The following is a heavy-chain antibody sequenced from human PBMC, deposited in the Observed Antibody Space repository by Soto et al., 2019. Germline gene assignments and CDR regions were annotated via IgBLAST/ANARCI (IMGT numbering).Heavy chain of an antibody. J-gene: IGHJ6*02. CDR1: GGSFSAFY. CDR3: ARVTTVSYYFYYGMDV. Sequence: SETLSLTCAVSGGSFSAFYWSWIRQPPGRGLEWIGEINHSGSTTYNPPLKSRVTISVDTSKNQFSLKLSSVTATDTAVYYCARVTTVSYYFYYGMDVWGQGSTVTVSS. V-gene: IGHV4-34*01. D-gene: IGHD4-17*01. CDR2: INHSGST.